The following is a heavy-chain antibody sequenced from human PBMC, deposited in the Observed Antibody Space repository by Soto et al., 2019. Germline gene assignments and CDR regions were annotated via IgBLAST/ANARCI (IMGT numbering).Heavy chain of an antibody. V-gene: IGHV4-34*01. CDR3: ARAPLYDFWSGYYSRYYGMDV. Sequence: SETLSLTCAVYGGSFSGYYWSWIRQPPGKGLEWIGEINHSGSTNYNPSLKSRVTISVDTSKNQFSLKLSSVTAADTAVYYCARAPLYDFWSGYYSRYYGMDVWGQGTTVTVSS. D-gene: IGHD3-3*01. CDR1: GGSFSGYY. CDR2: INHSGST. J-gene: IGHJ6*02.